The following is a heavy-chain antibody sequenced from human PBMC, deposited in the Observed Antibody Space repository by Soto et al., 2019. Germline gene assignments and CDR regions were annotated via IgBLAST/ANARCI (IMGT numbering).Heavy chain of an antibody. CDR1: GFTFSTHA. J-gene: IGHJ4*02. CDR2: VSFDGSNK. CDR3: ARDQTGITTTGGGRIDH. Sequence: PGGSLRLSCAASGFTFSTHAKHWVRQAPGKGLECVAIVSFDGSNKYYADSVKGRFTISRDNSKNTLYLQMSGLTPEDTAFYYCARDQTGITTTGGGRIDHWGQGTLVTVSS. V-gene: IGHV3-30-3*01. D-gene: IGHD1-20*01.